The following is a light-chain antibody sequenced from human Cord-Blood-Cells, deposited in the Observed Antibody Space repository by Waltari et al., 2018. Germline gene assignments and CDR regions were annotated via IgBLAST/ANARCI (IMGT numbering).Light chain of an antibody. J-gene: IGLJ3*02. CDR2: EGS. Sequence: QSALTQPASVSGSPGQSITISCTGTSSDVGRYNLVSWYQQHPGKAPNLMMYEGSKRPSGVSNRFSGSKSGNTASLTISGLQAEDEADYYCCSYAGSSRVFGGGTKLTVL. CDR1: SSDVGRYNL. CDR3: CSYAGSSRV. V-gene: IGLV2-23*01.